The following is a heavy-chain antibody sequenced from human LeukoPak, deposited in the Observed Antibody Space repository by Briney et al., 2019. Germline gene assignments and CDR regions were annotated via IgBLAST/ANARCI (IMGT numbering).Heavy chain of an antibody. CDR1: GGTFSSYA. Sequence: SVKVSCKASGGTFSSYAISWVRQAPGQGLEWMGGIIPIFGTANYAQKFQGRVTITTDGSTSTAYMELSSLRSEDTAVYYCGRSELRGAFDIWGQGTMVTVSS. CDR3: GRSELRGAFDI. CDR2: IIPIFGTA. D-gene: IGHD1-26*01. V-gene: IGHV1-69*05. J-gene: IGHJ3*02.